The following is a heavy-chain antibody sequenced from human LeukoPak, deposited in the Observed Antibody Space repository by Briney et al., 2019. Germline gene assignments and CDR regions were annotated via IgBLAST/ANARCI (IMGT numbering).Heavy chain of an antibody. V-gene: IGHV1-2*02. CDR1: GYTFTGYY. CDR2: INPNSGGT. CDR3: ARDYSSIAASLGFDP. D-gene: IGHD6-6*01. Sequence: GASVKVSCKASGYTFTGYYMHWVRQAPGQRLELMGWINPNSGGTNYEQKFQGRVTMTRDTSISTAYMELSRLRSDDTAVYYCARDYSSIAASLGFDPWGQGTLVTVSS. J-gene: IGHJ5*02.